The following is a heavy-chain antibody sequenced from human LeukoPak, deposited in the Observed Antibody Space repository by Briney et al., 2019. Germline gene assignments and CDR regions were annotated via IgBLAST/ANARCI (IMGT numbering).Heavy chain of an antibody. D-gene: IGHD4-23*01. Sequence: PSETLSLTCTVSGGSISSYYWSWIRQPPGKGLEWIGYIYCSGSTNYNPSLKSRVTISVDTSKNQFSLKLNSVTAADTAVYYCARLGRKTNSGTDYWGQGTLVTVSS. CDR3: ARLGRKTNSGTDY. CDR2: IYCSGST. CDR1: GGSISSYY. J-gene: IGHJ4*02. V-gene: IGHV4-59*01.